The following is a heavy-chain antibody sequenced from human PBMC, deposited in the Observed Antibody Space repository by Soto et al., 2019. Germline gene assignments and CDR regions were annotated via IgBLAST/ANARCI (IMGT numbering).Heavy chain of an antibody. CDR3: ARDAPHLGPKDDYGDFNWFDP. Sequence: PGGSLRLSCAASGFTFSSYSMNWVRQAPGKGLEWVSSISSSSSYIYYADSVKGRFTISRDNAKNSLYLQMNSLRAEDTAVYYCARDAPHLGPKDDYGDFNWFDPWGQGTLVTVSS. D-gene: IGHD4-17*01. CDR1: GFTFSSYS. V-gene: IGHV3-21*01. J-gene: IGHJ5*02. CDR2: ISSSSSYI.